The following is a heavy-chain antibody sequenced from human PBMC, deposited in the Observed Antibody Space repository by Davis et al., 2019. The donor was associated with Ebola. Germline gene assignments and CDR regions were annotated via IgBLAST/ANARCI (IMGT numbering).Heavy chain of an antibody. V-gene: IGHV1-46*01. CDR2: INPSGGST. CDR1: GYTFTSYY. Sequence: ASVKVSCKASGYTFTSYYMHWVRLAPGQGLEWMGIINPSGGSTSYAQKFQGRVTMTRDTSTSTVYMELSSLRSEDTAVYYCARDSQGLGKRWLQLPPDYWGQGTLVTVSS. CDR3: ARDSQGLGKRWLQLPPDY. D-gene: IGHD5-24*01. J-gene: IGHJ4*02.